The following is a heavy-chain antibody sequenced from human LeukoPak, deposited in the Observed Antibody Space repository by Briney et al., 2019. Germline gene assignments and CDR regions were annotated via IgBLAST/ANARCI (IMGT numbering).Heavy chain of an antibody. Sequence: ASVKVPCKASGYTFTGYYMHWVRQAPGQGLGWMGWINPNSGGTNYAQKFQGRVTMTRDTSISTAYMELSRLRSDDTAVYYCARDKYGVRGVKDYWGQGTLVTVSS. CDR2: INPNSGGT. V-gene: IGHV1-2*02. CDR1: GYTFTGYY. J-gene: IGHJ4*02. CDR3: ARDKYGVRGVKDY. D-gene: IGHD3-10*01.